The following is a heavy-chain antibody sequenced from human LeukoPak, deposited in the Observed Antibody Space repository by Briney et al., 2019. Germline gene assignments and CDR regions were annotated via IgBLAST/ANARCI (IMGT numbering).Heavy chain of an antibody. J-gene: IGHJ5*02. V-gene: IGHV4-34*01. CDR1: GGSFSGYY. CDR3: ARGYYDFWSGYLSWFDP. Sequence: PSETLSLTCAVYGGSFSGYYWSWIRQPPGKGLEWIGEINHSGSTNYNPSLKSRVTISVDTSKNQFSLKLSSVTAADTAVYYCARGYYDFWSGYLSWFDPWGQGTLVTVSS. D-gene: IGHD3-3*01. CDR2: INHSGST.